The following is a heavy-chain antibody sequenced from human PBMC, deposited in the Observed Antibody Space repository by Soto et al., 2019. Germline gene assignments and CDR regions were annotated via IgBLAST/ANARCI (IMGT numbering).Heavy chain of an antibody. D-gene: IGHD3-9*01. CDR3: ASGSGYLYDILTGPRLPYGRDV. CDR2: ISGSGGST. V-gene: IGHV3-23*01. Sequence: HPGGSLRLSCAASGFTFSSYAMSWVRQAPGKGLEWVSAISGSGGSTYYADSVKGRFTISRDNFKNTLYLQMNSLRAEDTAVYSCASGSGYLYDILTGPRLPYGRDVWGQGTTVTVSS. J-gene: IGHJ6*02. CDR1: GFTFSSYA.